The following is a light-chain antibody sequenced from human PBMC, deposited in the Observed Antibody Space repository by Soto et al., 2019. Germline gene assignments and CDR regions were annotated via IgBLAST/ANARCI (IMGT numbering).Light chain of an antibody. J-gene: IGKJ3*01. CDR1: QGISNY. V-gene: IGKV1-27*01. Sequence: DIQMTQSPSSLTASVGDRVTITCRASQGISNYLAWYQQKPGKVPKLLIYAASTLQSGVPSRFSGSGSGTDFTLTISSLQPEDVATYYCQKYNSAPMAFTFGPGTKVDIK. CDR2: AAS. CDR3: QKYNSAPMAFT.